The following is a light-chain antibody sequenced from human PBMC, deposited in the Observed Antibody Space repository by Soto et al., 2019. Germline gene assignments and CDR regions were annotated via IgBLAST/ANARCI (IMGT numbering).Light chain of an antibody. CDR1: SSDVGGYNY. J-gene: IGLJ1*01. CDR3: SSYTSSNTRNV. CDR2: EVS. Sequence: QSALTQPASVSGSPGQSITISCTGTSSDVGGYNYVSWYQQHPGKAPKLMIYEVSNRPSGVSHRFSGSKSGNTASLTISGLQADDEADYYCSSYTSSNTRNVFGTGTQLTVL. V-gene: IGLV2-14*01.